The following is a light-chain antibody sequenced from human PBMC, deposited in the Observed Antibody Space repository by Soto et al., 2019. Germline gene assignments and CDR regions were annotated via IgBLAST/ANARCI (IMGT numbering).Light chain of an antibody. J-gene: IGLJ1*01. CDR2: DVS. CDR1: SSDVXGYNY. CDR3: CSYAGSPRYV. Sequence: QSALTQPRSVSGSPGQSVTISCTGTSSDVXGYNYVSWYQQHPGKAPKVMIYDVSERPSGVPDRFSGSESGNTASLTISGLQAEDEADYYCCSYAGSPRYVLGTGTKVTVL. V-gene: IGLV2-11*01.